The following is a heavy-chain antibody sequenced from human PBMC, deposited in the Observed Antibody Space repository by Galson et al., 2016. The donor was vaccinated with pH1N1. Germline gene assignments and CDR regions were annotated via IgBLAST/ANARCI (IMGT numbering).Heavy chain of an antibody. J-gene: IGHJ2*01. CDR3: AREDYYDTDLRDCYFEL. Sequence: SVKVSCKASGGTFGSYGINWVRQAPGQGLEWMGGIIPIFNTVKYEQNFQGRVTITADEATTRAYIELSSLRSDDTAMYYCAREDYYDTDLRDCYFELWGRGPLRTVSS. CDR2: IIPIFNTV. CDR1: GGTFGSYG. D-gene: IGHD3-22*01. V-gene: IGHV1-69*13.